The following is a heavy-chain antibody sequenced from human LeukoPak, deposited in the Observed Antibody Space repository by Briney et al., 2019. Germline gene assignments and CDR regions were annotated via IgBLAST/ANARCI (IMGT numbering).Heavy chain of an antibody. CDR2: IIPIFGTA. Sequence: SVKVSCKASGGTFTSYAISWVRRAPGQGLEWRGGIIPIFGTANYAQKFQGRVTITADVSTSTAYMDLSSLRSEDTAVYYCARDVVVAAVLLNWFDPWGQGTLVTVSS. CDR3: ARDVVVAAVLLNWFDP. D-gene: IGHD2-15*01. V-gene: IGHV1-69*13. CDR1: GGTFTSYA. J-gene: IGHJ5*02.